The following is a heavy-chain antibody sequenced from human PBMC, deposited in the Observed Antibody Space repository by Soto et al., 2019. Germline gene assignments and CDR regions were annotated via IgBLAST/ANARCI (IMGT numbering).Heavy chain of an antibody. CDR1: GYTFTSYG. Sequence: ASVKVSCKASGYTFTSYGISWVRQAPGQGLEWMGWISAYNGNTNYAQKLQGRVTMTTDTSTSTAYMELRSLRSDDTAVYYCARLRGDYYDSTNSGAFDIWGQVTMVPVS. J-gene: IGHJ3*02. CDR3: ARLRGDYYDSTNSGAFDI. D-gene: IGHD3-22*01. CDR2: ISAYNGNT. V-gene: IGHV1-18*04.